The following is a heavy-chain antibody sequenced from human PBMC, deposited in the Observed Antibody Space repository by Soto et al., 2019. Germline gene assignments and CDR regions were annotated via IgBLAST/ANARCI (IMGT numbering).Heavy chain of an antibody. D-gene: IGHD5-18*01. J-gene: IGHJ5*02. V-gene: IGHV3-23*01. Sequence: LRLSCAASGFTFSNYAMSWVRQAPGKGLEWVSAISGGGTSTYYSDSVKGRFSISRDNSKNTLYLQMNTLRAADTAVYYCARDTAMVKYNWFDPWGQGTLVTVSS. CDR1: GFTFSNYA. CDR2: ISGGGTST. CDR3: ARDTAMVKYNWFDP.